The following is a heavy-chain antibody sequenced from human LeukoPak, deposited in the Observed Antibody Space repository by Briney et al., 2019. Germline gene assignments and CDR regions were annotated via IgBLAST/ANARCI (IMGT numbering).Heavy chain of an antibody. CDR3: ARHRGGSGSYYNVGRLNWFDP. J-gene: IGHJ5*02. CDR2: INHSGST. CDR1: GGSFSGYY. Sequence: PSETLSLTCAVYGGSFSGYYWSWIRQPPGKGLEWIGEINHSGSTNYNPSLKSRVTISVDTSKNQFSLKLSSVTAADTAVYYCARHRGGSGSYYNVGRLNWFDPWGQGTLVTVSS. V-gene: IGHV4-34*01. D-gene: IGHD3-10*01.